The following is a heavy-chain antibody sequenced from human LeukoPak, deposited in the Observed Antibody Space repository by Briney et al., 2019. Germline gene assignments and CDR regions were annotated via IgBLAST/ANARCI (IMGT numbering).Heavy chain of an antibody. J-gene: IGHJ4*02. Sequence: GGIGYADSVKGRFTISRDNSKNTLYLQMNSLRAEDTAVYYCAKDHLGLRYSYGYAKFPFDYWGQGTLVTVSS. V-gene: IGHV3-23*01. CDR3: AKDHLGLRYSYGYAKFPFDY. D-gene: IGHD5-18*01. CDR2: GGI.